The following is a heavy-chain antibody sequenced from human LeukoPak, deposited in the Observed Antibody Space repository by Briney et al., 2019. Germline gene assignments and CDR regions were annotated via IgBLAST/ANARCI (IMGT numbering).Heavy chain of an antibody. J-gene: IGHJ6*03. CDR3: ARMTTLYYYYYYMDV. CDR2: INHSGST. CDR1: GGSFSGYY. D-gene: IGHD4-11*01. Sequence: SETLSLTCAVYGGSFSGYYWSWIRQPPGKGLEWIGEINHSGSTNYNPSLKSRVTISVDTSKNQFSLKLSSVTAADTAVYYCARMTTLYYYYYYMDVWGKGTTVTVSS. V-gene: IGHV4-34*01.